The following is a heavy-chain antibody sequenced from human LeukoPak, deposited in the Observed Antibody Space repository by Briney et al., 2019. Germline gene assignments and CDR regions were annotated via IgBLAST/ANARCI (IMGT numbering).Heavy chain of an antibody. Sequence: GGSLRLSCAASGFTFSSYAMSWVRQAPGKGLEWVSAISGSGGSTYYADSVKGRFTISRDNSKNTFYLQMNSLRAEDTAVYYCARAYRGYDPYYYYYMDVWGKGTTVTISS. V-gene: IGHV3-23*01. CDR3: ARAYRGYDPYYYYYMDV. CDR2: ISGSGGST. D-gene: IGHD5-12*01. CDR1: GFTFSSYA. J-gene: IGHJ6*03.